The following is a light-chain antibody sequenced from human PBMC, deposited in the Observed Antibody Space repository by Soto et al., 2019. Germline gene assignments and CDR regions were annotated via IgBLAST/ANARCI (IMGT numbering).Light chain of an antibody. V-gene: IGLV2-14*01. Sequence: QSVLTHPASVSGSPGQSITISCTGTSSDVGAYNSVSWCQQHPGKAPQLIIYEVSNRPSGVSDRLSASNAVTTASLTISGLQPENETDDYCSSYTSTSAWVFSGGTKLTVL. J-gene: IGLJ2*01. CDR1: SSDVGAYNS. CDR3: SSYTSTSAWV. CDR2: EVS.